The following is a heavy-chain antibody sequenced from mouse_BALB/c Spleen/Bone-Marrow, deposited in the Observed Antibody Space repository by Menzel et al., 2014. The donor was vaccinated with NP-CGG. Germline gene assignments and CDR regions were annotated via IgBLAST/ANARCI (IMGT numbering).Heavy chain of an antibody. Sequence: QVQLQQSGPELVRPGVSVKISCKGSGYTFTDYAMHWVKQRHAKSLEWIGVISTYYGNTNYNQKFKGKATMTVDKSSSTAYMELAILTSEDSAIYYCARKWLTRTFYWYYDVWGAGTTGPGSS. CDR2: ISTYYGNT. CDR1: GYTFTDYA. V-gene: IGHV1-67*01. CDR3: ARKWLTRTFYWYYDV. D-gene: IGHD2-13*01. J-gene: IGHJ1*01.